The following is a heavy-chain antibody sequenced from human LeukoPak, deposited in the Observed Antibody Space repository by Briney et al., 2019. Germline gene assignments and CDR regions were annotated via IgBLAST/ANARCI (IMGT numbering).Heavy chain of an antibody. D-gene: IGHD1-1*01. V-gene: IGHV4-4*07. CDR2: VHPSGGA. J-gene: IGHJ5*01. CDR1: GDGFSLYY. CDR3: ARVLGVNDKYFDS. Sequence: SETLSLTCNVSGDGFSLYYWSWIRQPARKGLEWIGRVHPSGGANYNYSLRSRVTLSVDSSKNQVFLRLTSVTVADTAVYYCARVLGVNDKYFDSWGQGTPVTVSS.